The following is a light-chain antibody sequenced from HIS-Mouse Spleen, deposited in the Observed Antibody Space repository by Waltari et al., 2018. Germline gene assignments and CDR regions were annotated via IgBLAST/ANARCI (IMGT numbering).Light chain of an antibody. CDR3: QQYNSYSLT. Sequence: DIQMTQSPSTLSASVGDRVTITCRASQSISSWLAWYQTKPGKAPKLLIYKASSLESVVPSRFSGSGSGTEFTLTISSLQPDDFATYYCQQYNSYSLTFGGGTKVEIK. J-gene: IGKJ4*01. CDR1: QSISSW. V-gene: IGKV1-5*03. CDR2: KAS.